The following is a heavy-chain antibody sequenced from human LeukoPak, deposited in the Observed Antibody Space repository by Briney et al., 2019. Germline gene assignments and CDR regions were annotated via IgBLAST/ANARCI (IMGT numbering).Heavy chain of an antibody. CDR3: ARVARGSANGAFDI. Sequence: SETLSLTCTVSGGSISSYYWSWIRQPPGKGLEWIGYIYYSGSTNYNPSLKSRVTISVDTSKNQFSLKLSSVTAADTAVYYCARVARGSANGAFDIWGQGTMVTVSS. D-gene: IGHD2-15*01. J-gene: IGHJ3*02. V-gene: IGHV4-59*01. CDR1: GGSISSYY. CDR2: IYYSGST.